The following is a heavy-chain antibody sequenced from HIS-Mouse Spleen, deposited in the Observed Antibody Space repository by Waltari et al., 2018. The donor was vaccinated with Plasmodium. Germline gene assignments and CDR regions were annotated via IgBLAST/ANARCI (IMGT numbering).Heavy chain of an antibody. V-gene: IGHV3-23*01. CDR2: IRGSGGST. J-gene: IGHJ4*02. CDR1: GFTLRSCA. CDR3: AKSSKGTGDLWDY. Sequence: VQLLVSGGGLVEPGGSLRLPCAASGFTLRSCAMTWAGRAPGKGRGWVSAIRGSGGSTYYADSVKGRFTISRDNSKNTLYLQMNSLRAEDTAVYYCAKSSKGTGDLWDYWGQGTLVTVSS. D-gene: IGHD7-27*01.